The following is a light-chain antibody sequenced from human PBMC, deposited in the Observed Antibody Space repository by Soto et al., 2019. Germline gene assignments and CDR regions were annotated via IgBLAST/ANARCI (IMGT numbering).Light chain of an antibody. J-gene: IGKJ2*01. CDR1: QSLLHGNGNNY. V-gene: IGKV2-28*01. CDR2: LGS. Sequence: DIVMTQSPLSLPVTPGEPASISCRSSQSLLHGNGNNYLAWYLQKPGQSPQLLIFLGSNRASGVPERFSGTGSGTDFTLKISRVEDEDVGVYYCMQALQTPLTFGQGTRLEIK. CDR3: MQALQTPLT.